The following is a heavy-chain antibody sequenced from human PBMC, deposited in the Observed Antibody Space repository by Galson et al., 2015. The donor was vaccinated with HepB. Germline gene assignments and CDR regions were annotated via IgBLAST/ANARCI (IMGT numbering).Heavy chain of an antibody. Sequence: SVKVSCKASGSTFTSYYMHWVRQAPGQGLEWMGIINPSGGSTSYAQKFQGRVTMTRDTSTSTVYMELSSLRSEDTAVYYCARDIIAAADPVPFDYWGQGTLVTVSS. J-gene: IGHJ4*02. D-gene: IGHD6-13*01. V-gene: IGHV1-46*01. CDR1: GSTFTSYY. CDR3: ARDIIAAADPVPFDY. CDR2: INPSGGST.